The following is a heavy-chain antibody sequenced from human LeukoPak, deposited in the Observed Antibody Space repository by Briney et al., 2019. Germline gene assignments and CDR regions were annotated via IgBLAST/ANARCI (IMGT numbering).Heavy chain of an antibody. V-gene: IGHV4-34*01. D-gene: IGHD5-18*01. Sequence: SETLSLTCAVYGGSFSGYYWSWIRQPPGKGLEWIGEINHSGSSNYNPSLKSRVTISVDTSKNQFSLKLSSVTAADTAVYYCARGGLAMVRIWGQGTLVTVSS. CDR2: INHSGSS. J-gene: IGHJ4*02. CDR3: ARGGLAMVRI. CDR1: GGSFSGYY.